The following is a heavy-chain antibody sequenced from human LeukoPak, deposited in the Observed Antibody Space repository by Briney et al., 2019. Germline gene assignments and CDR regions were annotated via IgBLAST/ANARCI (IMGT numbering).Heavy chain of an antibody. CDR1: GYTCTGYY. J-gene: IGHJ5*02. D-gene: IGHD6-19*01. Sequence: ASVKVSCKASGYTCTGYYIHWVGQAPGQGLEWMGWINPSSGGTNFAQKFQSRVTITRDTSISTAYMEMSRLTSDDTAVYYCTIIPLAATLDWSDPWGQGTLVTVSS. CDR3: TIIPLAATLDWSDP. V-gene: IGHV1-2*02. CDR2: INPSSGGT.